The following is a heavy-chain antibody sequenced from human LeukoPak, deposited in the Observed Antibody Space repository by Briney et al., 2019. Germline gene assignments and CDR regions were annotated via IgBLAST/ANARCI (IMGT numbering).Heavy chain of an antibody. D-gene: IGHD5-12*01. CDR2: IIPIFGTA. V-gene: IGHV1-69*13. CDR3: ARADSGYGTYYYIDV. Sequence: ASVKVSCKASGGTFSSYAISWVRQAPGQGLEWRGGIIPIFGTANYAQKFQGRVTITADESTSTAYMELSSRRSEDTAVYYCARADSGYGTYYYIDVWGKGTTVTISS. CDR1: GGTFSSYA. J-gene: IGHJ6*03.